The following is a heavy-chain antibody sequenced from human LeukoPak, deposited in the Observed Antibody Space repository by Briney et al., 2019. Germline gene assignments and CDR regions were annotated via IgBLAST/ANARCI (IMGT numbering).Heavy chain of an antibody. CDR3: AREISSSGSDWSDP. CDR2: IIPIFGTA. D-gene: IGHD6-19*01. Sequence: ASVKVSCKASGGTFSSYAISWVRQAPGQGLEWMGGIIPIFGTANYAQKFQGRVTITADESTSTAYMELSSLRSEDTAVYYCAREISSSGSDWSDPWGQGTLVTVSS. CDR1: GGTFSSYA. V-gene: IGHV1-69*13. J-gene: IGHJ5*02.